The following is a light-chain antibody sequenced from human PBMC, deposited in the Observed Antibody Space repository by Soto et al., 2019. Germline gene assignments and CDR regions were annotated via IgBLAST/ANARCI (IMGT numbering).Light chain of an antibody. CDR2: DAS. V-gene: IGKV1-5*01. CDR1: QSISTW. Sequence: DIQITQSPSTLSASVGDRVTIXXRASQSISTWLAWYQQRPGKAPXPLIYDASSLESGVPSRFSGSGSGTEFTLTISSLQPDDFATYYCQQYNSYSITFGQGTKVE. CDR3: QQYNSYSIT. J-gene: IGKJ1*01.